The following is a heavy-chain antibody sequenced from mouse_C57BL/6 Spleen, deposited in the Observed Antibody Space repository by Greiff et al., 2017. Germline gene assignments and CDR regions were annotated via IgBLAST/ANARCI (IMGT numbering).Heavy chain of an antibody. Sequence: VKLVESGPGLVQPSQSLSITCTVSGFSLTSYGVHWVRQSPGKGLEWLGVIWSGGSTDYNAAFISRLSISKDNSKSQVFFKMNSLQADDTAIYYCARKAHYSNSYYAMDYWGQGTSVTVSS. V-gene: IGHV2-2*01. D-gene: IGHD2-5*01. CDR2: IWSGGST. CDR1: GFSLTSYG. J-gene: IGHJ4*01. CDR3: ARKAHYSNSYYAMDY.